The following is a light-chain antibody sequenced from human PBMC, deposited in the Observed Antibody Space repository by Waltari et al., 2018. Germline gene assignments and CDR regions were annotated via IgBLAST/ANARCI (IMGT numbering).Light chain of an antibody. CDR1: GSNIGINR. J-gene: IGLJ1*01. CDR3: AAWDDSLNGLS. Sequence: QSVVTQPPSESGTPGQRVTISCSGRGSNIGINRVNCYQHLPGTAPKLLIYNDNQRPSGVPDRFSGSQSGSSASLAISGLQSDDEANYYCAAWDDSLNGLSFGTGTRVTVL. V-gene: IGLV1-44*01. CDR2: NDN.